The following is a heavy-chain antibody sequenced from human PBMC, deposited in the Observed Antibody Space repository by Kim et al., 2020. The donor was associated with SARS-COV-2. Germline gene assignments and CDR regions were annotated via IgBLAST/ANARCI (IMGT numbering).Heavy chain of an antibody. J-gene: IGHJ6*02. V-gene: IGHV4-31*03. CDR1: GGSISSGGYY. D-gene: IGHD3-10*01. CDR3: ASQTLWFGTPKGNYYYGMDV. Sequence: SETLSLTCTVSGGSISSGGYYWSWIRQHPGKGLEWIGYIYYSGSTYYNPSLKSRVTISVDTSKNQFSLKLSSVTAADTAVYYCASQTLWFGTPKGNYYYGMDVWGQGTTVTVSS. CDR2: IYYSGST.